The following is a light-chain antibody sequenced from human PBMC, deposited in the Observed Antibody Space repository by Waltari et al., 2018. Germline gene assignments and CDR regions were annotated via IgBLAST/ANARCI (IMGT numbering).Light chain of an antibody. V-gene: IGKV1D-12*01. CDR2: PAS. CDR3: RQANSFPVT. CDR1: QGISSW. J-gene: IGKJ3*01. Sequence: IHMTQSPSSVSASVGDRVTITCRASQGISSWLVWYQQKPGTAPKFLIYPASDLQSGVPSRFSGGGAGTDFTLSISTLQPEDFATYDCRQANSFPVTFGPGTKVEIK.